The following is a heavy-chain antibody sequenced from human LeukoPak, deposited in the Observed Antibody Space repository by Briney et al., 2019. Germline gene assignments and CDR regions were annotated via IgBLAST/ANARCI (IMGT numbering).Heavy chain of an antibody. Sequence: ASVKVSCKASGYTFTGYYMHWVRQAPGQGLEWMGWINPNSGGTNYAQKFQGRVTMTRDTSISTAYMEPSRLRSDDTAVYYCARAAADPLYYYYYYMDVWGKGTTVTVSS. D-gene: IGHD6-13*01. CDR1: GYTFTGYY. J-gene: IGHJ6*03. V-gene: IGHV1-2*02. CDR2: INPNSGGT. CDR3: ARAAADPLYYYYYYMDV.